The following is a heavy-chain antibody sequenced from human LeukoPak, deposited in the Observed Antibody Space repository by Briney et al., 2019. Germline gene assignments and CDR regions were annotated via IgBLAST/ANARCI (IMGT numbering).Heavy chain of an antibody. CDR2: ISPDGSAE. CDR1: GFTFSTHW. D-gene: IGHD4-11*01. Sequence: GGSLRLSCAASGFTFSTHWMSWVRQAPGKGLELVANISPDGSAEDYADSVRGRFAISRDNAKRSLYLQMNSLSPEDTAVYYCANQAYSQFDYWGQGTLVSVSS. J-gene: IGHJ4*02. CDR3: ANQAYSQFDY. V-gene: IGHV3-7*01.